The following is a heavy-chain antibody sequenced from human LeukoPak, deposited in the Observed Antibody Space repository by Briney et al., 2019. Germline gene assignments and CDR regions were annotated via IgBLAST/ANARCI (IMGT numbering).Heavy chain of an antibody. CDR2: ISYSGST. D-gene: IGHD3-22*01. J-gene: IGHJ3*02. CDR3: ARDTRPTHYFDSSLYLYAFDN. CDR1: RGSVNNFY. Sequence: SETLSLTCTVSRGSVNNFYWSWIRQPPGKGLEWLGYISYSGSTNYNPSLKSRLAISVDTSKNQFSLRLTSVTAADTAIYFCARDTRPTHYFDSSLYLYAFDNWGQGAMVTVSS. V-gene: IGHV4-59*02.